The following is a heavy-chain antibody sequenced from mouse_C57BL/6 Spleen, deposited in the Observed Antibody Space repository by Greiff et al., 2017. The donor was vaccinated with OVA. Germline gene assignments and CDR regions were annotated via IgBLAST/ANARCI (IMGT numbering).Heavy chain of an antibody. CDR2: IYPGDGDT. D-gene: IGHD1-1*01. Sequence: VKLVESGPELVKPGASVKISCKASGYAFSSSWMNWVKQRPGKGLEWIGRIYPGDGDTNYNGKFKGKATLTADKSSSTAYMQLSSLTSEDSAVYFCAITTVVATSFDYWGQGTTLTVSS. V-gene: IGHV1-82*01. CDR1: GYAFSSSW. J-gene: IGHJ2*01. CDR3: AITTVVATSFDY.